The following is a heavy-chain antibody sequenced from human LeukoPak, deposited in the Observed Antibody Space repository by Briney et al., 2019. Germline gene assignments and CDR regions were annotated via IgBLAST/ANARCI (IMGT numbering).Heavy chain of an antibody. D-gene: IGHD3-22*01. J-gene: IGHJ4*02. CDR3: ARDQGLYYYDSSGFKYLDH. Sequence: GGSLRLSYPASGSTFSSYSMNWVRQAPGKGLEWVSYISSSSSTIYYADSVKGRFTISRDNAKNSLYLHMNSLRAEDTAVYYCARDQGLYYYDSSGFKYLDHWAQGTLVTVSS. V-gene: IGHV3-48*01. CDR1: GSTFSSYS. CDR2: ISSSSSTI.